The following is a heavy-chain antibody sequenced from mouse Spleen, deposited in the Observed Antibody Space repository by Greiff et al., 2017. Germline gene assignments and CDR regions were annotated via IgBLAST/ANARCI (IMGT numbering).Heavy chain of an antibody. CDR2: ISYDGSN. J-gene: IGHJ3*01. Sequence: EVKLQESGPGLVKPSQSLSLTCSVTGYSITSGYYWNWIRQFPGNKLEWMGYISYDGSNNYNPSLKNRISITRDTSKNQFFLKLNSVTTEDTATYYCARGGPYYRYDWFAYWGQGTLVTVSA. V-gene: IGHV3-6*01. CDR1: GYSITSGYY. CDR3: ARGGPYYRYDWFAY. D-gene: IGHD2-14*01.